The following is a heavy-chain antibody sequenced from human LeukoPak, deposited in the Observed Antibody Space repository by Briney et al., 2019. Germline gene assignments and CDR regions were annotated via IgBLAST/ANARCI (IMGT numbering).Heavy chain of an antibody. CDR1: GFIVSSTY. J-gene: IGHJ4*02. Sequence: GGSLRLSCAASGFIVSSTYMSWVRQAPGKGLEWVSVIYTGGITYYADSVKGRFTIPRDDSKNTVYLEMNSLRAEDTAVYYCARFALRNYFGYWGQGTLVTVSS. D-gene: IGHD3-3*02. CDR3: ARFALRNYFGY. V-gene: IGHV3-66*02. CDR2: IYTGGIT.